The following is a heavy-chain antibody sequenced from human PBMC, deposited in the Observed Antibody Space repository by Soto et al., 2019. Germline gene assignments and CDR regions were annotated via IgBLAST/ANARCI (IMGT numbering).Heavy chain of an antibody. J-gene: IGHJ4*02. CDR1: GGSFSGYY. CDR2: INHSGST. D-gene: IGHD1-26*01. CDR3: VRGSYPYYFDY. V-gene: IGHV4-34*01. Sequence: QVQLQQWGAGLLKPSETLSLTCAVYGGSFSGYYWSWIRQPPGKGLEWIGEINHSGSTNYNPSLKSRVTISADTSKNQFSLKLSSVTAADTAVYYCVRGSYPYYFDYWGQGTLVTVSS.